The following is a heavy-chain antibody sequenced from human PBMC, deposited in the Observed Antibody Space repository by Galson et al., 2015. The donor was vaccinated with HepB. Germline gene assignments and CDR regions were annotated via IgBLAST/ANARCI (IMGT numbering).Heavy chain of an antibody. V-gene: IGHV3-23*01. CDR3: AKDPSYSSSWILDY. CDR1: GFTFSSYA. CDR2: ISGGGGST. Sequence: SLRLSCAASGFTFSSYAMSWVRQAPGKGLEWVSTISGGGGSTYYADSVKGRFTISRDNSKNTLYLQMDSLRAEDTAVYYCAKDPSYSSSWILDYLGQGTLVTVSS. J-gene: IGHJ4*02. D-gene: IGHD6-13*01.